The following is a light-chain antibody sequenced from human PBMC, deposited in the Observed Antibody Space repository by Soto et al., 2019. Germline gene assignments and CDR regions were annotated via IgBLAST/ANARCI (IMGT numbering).Light chain of an antibody. J-gene: IGKJ5*01. Sequence: DIQMTQSPSSLSASVGDRVTITCQASRDIGKYLNWFQEKPGKAPKLLIYDASNLQTGVPSGFSGSGSGTDFTFTISSLQPEDFATYYCQRYDSLPPTFGQGTRLEIK. CDR2: DAS. CDR3: QRYDSLPPT. V-gene: IGKV1-33*01. CDR1: RDIGKY.